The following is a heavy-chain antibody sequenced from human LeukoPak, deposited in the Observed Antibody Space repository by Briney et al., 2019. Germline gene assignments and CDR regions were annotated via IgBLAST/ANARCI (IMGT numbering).Heavy chain of an antibody. Sequence: GGSLRLSCAASGFTFNNYAMSWVRQAPGKGLEWVSTISGSSSTIYYADPVKGRFTISRDNGKNTLYLQMNSLRAEDTAVYYCARGSTYYDSSGQVPFDYWGQGTLVTVSS. CDR2: ISGSSSTI. V-gene: IGHV3-48*01. D-gene: IGHD3-22*01. CDR3: ARGSTYYDSSGQVPFDY. J-gene: IGHJ4*02. CDR1: GFTFNNYA.